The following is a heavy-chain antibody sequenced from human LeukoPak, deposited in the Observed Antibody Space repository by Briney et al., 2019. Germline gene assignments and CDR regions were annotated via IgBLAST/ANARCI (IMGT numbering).Heavy chain of an antibody. J-gene: IGHJ4*02. D-gene: IGHD1-26*01. CDR1: GFTFSSYG. CDR3: AKEWGSGGSYCSIFDY. Sequence: QSGGSLRLSCAASGFTFSSYGMHWVRQAPGKGLEGVAVISYDGSNKYYPDSVKGRFTISRDNSKNTLYLQMNSLRAEDTAVYYCAKEWGSGGSYCSIFDYWGQGTLVTVSS. V-gene: IGHV3-30*18. CDR2: ISYDGSNK.